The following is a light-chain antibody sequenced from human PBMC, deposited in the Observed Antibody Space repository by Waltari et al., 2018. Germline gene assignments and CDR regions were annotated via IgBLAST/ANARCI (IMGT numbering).Light chain of an antibody. V-gene: IGKV4-1*01. CDR3: QALGTGAWV. Sequence: DIVMTQSPDSLAVSLGERATINCKSSQSLLVSSDSKNFLAWYQQKPGQSPLLVIYQDTKRPSEIPERFSGSKSANAATLTITGTQAMDEADYYCQALGTGAWVFGGGTK. J-gene: IGKJ4*02. CDR1: QSLLVSSDSKNF. CDR2: QDT.